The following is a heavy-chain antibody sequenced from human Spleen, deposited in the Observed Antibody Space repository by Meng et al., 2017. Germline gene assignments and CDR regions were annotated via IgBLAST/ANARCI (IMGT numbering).Heavy chain of an antibody. CDR1: GDIFSSYV. Sequence: QGQLVQSGPALKKPGSSVKVSCKASGDIFSSYVMAWVRQALSQGLEWMGGIIPMYGATNYAQKLQGRVTITADESTSTAYMELSSLRSEDTAMYFCARVHRDGFIYYHFDYWGQGTLVTVSS. J-gene: IGHJ4*02. CDR3: ARVHRDGFIYYHFDY. CDR2: IIPMYGAT. V-gene: IGHV1-69*01. D-gene: IGHD5-24*01.